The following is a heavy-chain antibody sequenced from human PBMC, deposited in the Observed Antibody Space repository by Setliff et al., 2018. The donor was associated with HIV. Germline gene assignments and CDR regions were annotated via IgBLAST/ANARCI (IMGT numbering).Heavy chain of an antibody. D-gene: IGHD3-10*01. J-gene: IGHJ4*02. CDR3: ADPPSGY. CDR1: GFTFSKYW. Sequence: GGSLRLSCAASGFTFSKYWMSWVRQAPGKGLEWVASVNPDGSEASSVGSMKGRFTVSRDNAKNSLSLQMNSLRVEDTAVYYCADPPSGYWGQGTLVSVSS. V-gene: IGHV3-7*01. CDR2: VNPDGSEA.